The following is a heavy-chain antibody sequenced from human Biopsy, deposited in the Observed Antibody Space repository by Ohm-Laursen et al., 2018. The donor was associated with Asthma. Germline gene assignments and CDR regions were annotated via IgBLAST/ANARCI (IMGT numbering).Heavy chain of an antibody. CDR1: GGTLSNFA. Sequence: ASVKVSCKTPGGTLSNFAFSWVRQAPGQGLEWLGGIMTVFGTTNYAQKFQGRVTITADESTSTAYMEVTSLRSEDTAIYYCARCQVGYSSGWSLLLKKIYYSGMDVWGQGTAVTVSS. J-gene: IGHJ6*02. V-gene: IGHV1-69*13. D-gene: IGHD6-19*01. CDR3: ARCQVGYSSGWSLLLKKIYYSGMDV. CDR2: IMTVFGTT.